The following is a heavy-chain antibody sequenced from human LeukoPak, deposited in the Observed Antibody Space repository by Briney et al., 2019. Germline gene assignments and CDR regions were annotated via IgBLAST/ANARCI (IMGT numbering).Heavy chain of an antibody. J-gene: IGHJ4*02. CDR1: GGTFSSYA. V-gene: IGHV1-69*05. D-gene: IGHD3-22*01. CDR3: ARVGDSSGYYFDY. Sequence: SVKDSCKASGGTFSSYAISWVRQAPGQGLEWMGGIIPIFGTANYAQKFQGRVTITTDESTSTAYMELSSLRSEDTAVYYCARVGDSSGYYFDYWGQGTLVTVSS. CDR2: IIPIFGTA.